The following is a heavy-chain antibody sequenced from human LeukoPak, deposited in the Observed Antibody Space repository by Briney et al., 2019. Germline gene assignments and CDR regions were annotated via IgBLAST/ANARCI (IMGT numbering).Heavy chain of an antibody. CDR3: AKGVVVVPAAIGYFDY. CDR2: ISGSGGST. V-gene: IGHV3-23*01. CDR1: GFTFSSYA. J-gene: IGHJ4*02. Sequence: GGSLRLSCAASGFTFSSYAMSWVRLAPGKGLEWVSAISGSGGSTYYADSVKGRFTISRDNSKNTLYLQMNSLRAEDTAVYYCAKGVVVVPAAIGYFDYWGQGTLVTVSS. D-gene: IGHD2-2*02.